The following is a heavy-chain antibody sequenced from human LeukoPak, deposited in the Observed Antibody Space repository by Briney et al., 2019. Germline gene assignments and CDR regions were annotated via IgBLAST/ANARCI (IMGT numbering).Heavy chain of an antibody. V-gene: IGHV5-51*01. CDR1: GYSFTSYW. D-gene: IGHD3-10*01. Sequence: GESLKISCKGSGYSFTSYWIGWVRQMPGKDLEWMGIIYPGDSDTRYSPSFQGQVTISADKSITTAYLQWSSLKASDTAMYYCARPPLCGWGSSDAFDIWGEGTMVTVS. CDR3: ARPPLCGWGSSDAFDI. CDR2: IYPGDSDT. J-gene: IGHJ3*02.